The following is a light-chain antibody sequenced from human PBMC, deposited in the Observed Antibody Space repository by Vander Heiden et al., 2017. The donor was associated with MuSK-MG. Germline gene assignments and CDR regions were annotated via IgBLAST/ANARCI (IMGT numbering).Light chain of an antibody. CDR3: QQGYTTPLT. J-gene: IGKJ4*01. CDR1: QTIFNY. Sequence: DIQLTQSPSSLSASVGDRVTITCRASQTIFNYLNWYQQSPGKAPKLLIYSASTLQSGTPPRFRGRGSGTDFTLVISSLQPADFATSYCQQGYTTPLTFGGGTKIETK. CDR2: SAS. V-gene: IGKV1-39*01.